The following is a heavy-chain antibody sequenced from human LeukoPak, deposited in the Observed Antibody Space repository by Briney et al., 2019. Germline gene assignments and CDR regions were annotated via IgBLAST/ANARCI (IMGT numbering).Heavy chain of an antibody. CDR2: IYSDNT. CDR1: GFTVSSNS. V-gene: IGHV3-53*01. J-gene: IGHJ4*02. CDR3: ARRAGAYSHPYDY. Sequence: GGSLRLSCTVSGFTVSSNSMSWVRQAPGKGLEWVSFIYSDNTHYSDSVKGRFTISRDNSKNTRYLQMNSLRAEDTAVYYCARRAGAYSHPYDYWGQGTLVTVSS. D-gene: IGHD4/OR15-4a*01.